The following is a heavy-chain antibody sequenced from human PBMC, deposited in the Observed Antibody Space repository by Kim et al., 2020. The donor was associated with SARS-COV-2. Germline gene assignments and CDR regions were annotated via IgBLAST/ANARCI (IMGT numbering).Heavy chain of an antibody. J-gene: IGHJ4*02. V-gene: IGHV3-74*01. Sequence: YGDSVKGRFTISRDNAQNTLYLQMNSLTAEDTAVYYCARRQFTSGWYYFDYWGQGTLVTASS. D-gene: IGHD6-19*01. CDR3: ARRQFTSGWYYFDY.